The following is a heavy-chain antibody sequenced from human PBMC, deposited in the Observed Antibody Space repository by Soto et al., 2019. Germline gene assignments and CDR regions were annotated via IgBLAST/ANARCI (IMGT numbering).Heavy chain of an antibody. D-gene: IGHD3-10*01. CDR1: GGSISSYY. CDR2: IYYSGST. V-gene: IGHV4-59*08. CDR3: ARHNYGSGSTYFDY. Sequence: QVQLQESGPGLVKPSETLSLTCTVSGGSISSYYWSWIRQPPGKGLEWIGYIYYSGSTNYNPSLKSRVPISVHTSKNQFSLKLNSMTAADTAVYYCARHNYGSGSTYFDYWGQGTLVTVSS. J-gene: IGHJ4*02.